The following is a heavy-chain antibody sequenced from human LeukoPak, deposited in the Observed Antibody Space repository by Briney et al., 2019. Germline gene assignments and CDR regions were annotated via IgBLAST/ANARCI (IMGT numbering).Heavy chain of an antibody. CDR3: AKAARGYYFDY. J-gene: IGHJ4*02. CDR1: GFTFSDYY. CDR2: ISRSGNT. V-gene: IGHV3-11*05. Sequence: GGSLRLSCAASGFTFSDYYMSWIRQTPGKGLEWISYISRSGNTNYADSVRGRFTISRDNSKNTLYLQMNSLRAEDTAVYYCAKAARGYYFDYWGQGTLVTVSS. D-gene: IGHD3-10*01.